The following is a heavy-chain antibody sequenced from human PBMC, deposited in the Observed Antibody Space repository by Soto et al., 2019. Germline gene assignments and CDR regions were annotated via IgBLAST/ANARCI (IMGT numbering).Heavy chain of an antibody. V-gene: IGHV4-59*01. J-gene: IGHJ4*02. CDR1: GGSISSYY. CDR3: ARYYYDTSGYYYDY. D-gene: IGHD3-22*01. Sequence: SETLSLTCTVSGGSISSYYWSLIRQPPGKGLEWIGYIYYNGTTNYNPSLKSRVAMSVGTSKNQFSLKLSSVTAADTAVYYCARYYYDTSGYYYDYWGQGSLVTVS. CDR2: IYYNGTT.